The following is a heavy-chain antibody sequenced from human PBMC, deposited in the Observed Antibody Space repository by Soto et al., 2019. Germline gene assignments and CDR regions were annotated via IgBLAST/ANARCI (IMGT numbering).Heavy chain of an antibody. CDR1: GFTLSSYT. J-gene: IGHJ6*02. CDR2: IGTSSSYI. CDR3: ARDSVRDYLYYYYGMDV. V-gene: IGHV3-21*01. D-gene: IGHD4-17*01. Sequence: PGWSLSLSCAASGFTLSSYTRNWVRQAPGRGLEWVSSIGTSSSYIYYADSVKGGFTISRDNAKNSLFLQMNSLRADDTAVYYCARDSVRDYLYYYYGMDVWGQGTTFTVSS.